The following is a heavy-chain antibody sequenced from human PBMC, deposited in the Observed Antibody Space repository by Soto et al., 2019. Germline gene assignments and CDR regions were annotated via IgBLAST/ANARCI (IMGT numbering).Heavy chain of an antibody. V-gene: IGHV1-18*01. CDR3: ARTHHLDYYVSGSYFDY. CDR2: ISAYNGNT. Sequence: QVQLVQSGAEVKKPGASVKVSCKASGYTFTSYGISWVRQAPGQGLEWMGWISAYNGNTNYAQKLQGRVTMTTDTSTSTDYMELRSLRSDDTAVYYCARTHHLDYYVSGSYFDYWGQGTLVTVSS. CDR1: GYTFTSYG. J-gene: IGHJ4*02. D-gene: IGHD3-10*01.